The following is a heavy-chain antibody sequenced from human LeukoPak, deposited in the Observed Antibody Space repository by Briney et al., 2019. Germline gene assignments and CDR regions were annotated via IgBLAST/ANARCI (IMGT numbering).Heavy chain of an antibody. CDR2: IKQEGSEK. D-gene: IGHD2-2*01. J-gene: IGHJ4*02. CDR3: AGGYCSSTSCFDY. V-gene: IGHV3-7*01. CDR1: GCTFRSYW. Sequence: GGSLRVSCVASGCTFRSYWMGAVRQAPGRGVEWVANIKQEGSEKYYVDSVKGRFTISIDNAKNSLYLQMNSLRAEDTAVYYCAGGYCSSTSCFDYWGQGTLVTVSS.